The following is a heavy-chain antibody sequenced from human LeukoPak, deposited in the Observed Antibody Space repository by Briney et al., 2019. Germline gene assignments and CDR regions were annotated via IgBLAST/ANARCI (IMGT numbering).Heavy chain of an antibody. CDR1: GFTFSSYS. J-gene: IGHJ3*02. V-gene: IGHV3-48*01. Sequence: GGSLRLSCAASGFTFSSYSMNWVRQAPGKRLEWVSYISSSSSTIYYADSVKGRFTISRDNAKNSLYLQMNSLRAEDTAVYYCARGNGYNLDAFDIWGQGTMVTVSS. CDR3: ARGNGYNLDAFDI. D-gene: IGHD5-24*01. CDR2: ISSSSSTI.